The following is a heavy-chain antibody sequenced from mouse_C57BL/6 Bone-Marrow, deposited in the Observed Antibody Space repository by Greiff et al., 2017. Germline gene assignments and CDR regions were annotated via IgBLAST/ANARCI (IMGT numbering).Heavy chain of an antibody. Sequence: VQLQQPGAELVKPGASVKMSCKASGYTFTSYWITWVKQRPGQGLEWIGDIYPGSGSTNYNEKFKSKATLTVDTSSSTAYMQLSSLTSEDSAVYYWAREDGYYFYWYCDVWGTGTTVTVSS. CDR1: GYTFTSYW. V-gene: IGHV1-55*01. D-gene: IGHD2-3*01. CDR2: IYPGSGST. J-gene: IGHJ1*03. CDR3: AREDGYYFYWYCDV.